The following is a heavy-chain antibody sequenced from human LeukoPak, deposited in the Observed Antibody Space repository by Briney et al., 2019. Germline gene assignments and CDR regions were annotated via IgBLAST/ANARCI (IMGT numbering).Heavy chain of an antibody. D-gene: IGHD3-10*01. CDR2: IDPNTGDT. V-gene: IGHV1-2*06. CDR3: ARLGLHGSGTYYFFDY. J-gene: IGHJ4*02. Sequence: ASVKVSCKASGQSLTGYFIHWVRQAPGQGLEWVGRIDPNTGDTIYAQNFQGRVTVTSATSISTAYMELSRLTSNDTAVYFCARLGLHGSGTYYFFDYWGQGTLVTVSS. CDR1: GQSLTGYF.